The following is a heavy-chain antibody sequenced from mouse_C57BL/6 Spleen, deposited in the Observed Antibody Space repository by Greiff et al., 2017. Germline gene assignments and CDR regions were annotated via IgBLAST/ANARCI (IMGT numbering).Heavy chain of an antibody. CDR3: ARHDGSGHWYYFDY. J-gene: IGHJ2*01. D-gene: IGHD3-2*02. CDR1: GFTFSSYG. Sequence: EVKLMESGGDLVKPGGSLKLSCAASGFTFSSYGMSWVRQTPDKRLEWVATISSGGSYTYYPDSVKGRFTISRDNAKNTLYLQMSSLKSEDTAMYYGARHDGSGHWYYFDYWGQGTTLTVSS. CDR2: ISSGGSYT. V-gene: IGHV5-6*01.